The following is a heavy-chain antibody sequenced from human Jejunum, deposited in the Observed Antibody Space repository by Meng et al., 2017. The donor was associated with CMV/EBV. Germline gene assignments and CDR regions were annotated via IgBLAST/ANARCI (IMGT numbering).Heavy chain of an antibody. Sequence: QGHVLQSGSVVQNPAVTLKLSCETSGFTFTTYIMHWLRQAPGQGLQWMGLYNPNGDVTTYSPRFQGRITLTGDTSTSTLFMELSSLTSDDTAVYYCAREMTMTCYFDQWGQGTLVTVSS. CDR2: YNPNGDVT. V-gene: IGHV1-46*01. J-gene: IGHJ4*03. D-gene: IGHD4/OR15-4a*01. CDR1: GFTFTTYI. CDR3: AREMTMTCYFDQ.